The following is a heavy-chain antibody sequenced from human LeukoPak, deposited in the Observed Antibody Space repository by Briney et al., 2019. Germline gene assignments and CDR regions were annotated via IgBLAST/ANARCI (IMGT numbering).Heavy chain of an antibody. Sequence: PGGSLRLSCAASGFTFSSTSMSWVRQAPGKGLEWVAVTVGGDDGTYYADSVKGRFTISRDNSNNTLYLQMNSLRVEDTAVYYCAKLTTSWGQGTLVTVSS. V-gene: IGHV3-23*01. CDR3: AKLTTS. J-gene: IGHJ4*02. CDR1: GFTFSSTS. D-gene: IGHD4-11*01. CDR2: TVGGDDGT.